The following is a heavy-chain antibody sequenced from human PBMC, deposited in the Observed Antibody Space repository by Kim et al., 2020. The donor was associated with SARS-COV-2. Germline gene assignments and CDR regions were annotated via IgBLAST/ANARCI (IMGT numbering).Heavy chain of an antibody. D-gene: IGHD2-21*02. V-gene: IGHV3-23*01. J-gene: IGHJ4*02. CDR3: AKFWNPNCGGDCYLDS. Sequence: SVKGRFTISRDNSKNTLYLQMNSLRAEDTAVYYCAKFWNPNCGGDCYLDSWGQGPLVTVSS.